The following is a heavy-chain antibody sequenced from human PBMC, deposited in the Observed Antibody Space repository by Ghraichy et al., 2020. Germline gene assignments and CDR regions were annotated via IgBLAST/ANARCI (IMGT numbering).Heavy chain of an antibody. V-gene: IGHV3-21*01. CDR2: ISSSSSYI. CDR1: GFTFSSYS. D-gene: IGHD2-2*02. Sequence: GESLNISCAASGFTFSSYSMNWVRQAPGKGLEWVSSISSSSSYIYYADSVKGRFTISRDNAKNSLYLQMNSLRAEDTAVYYCARDRLYCSSTSCYTGVGPWFDPWGQGTLVTVSS. J-gene: IGHJ5*02. CDR3: ARDRLYCSSTSCYTGVGPWFDP.